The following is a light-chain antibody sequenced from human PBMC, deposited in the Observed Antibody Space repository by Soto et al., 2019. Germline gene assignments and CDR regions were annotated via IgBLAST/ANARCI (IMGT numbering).Light chain of an antibody. Sequence: DIQMTQSPSSLSASVGDRVTITCRASQTIYSHLNWYQQKPGKAPKLLIYTASSLQSGVPSRFSGTGSGTDFTLTITSLQPEDVATYYCQQSYSTPRTFGPGTKVDIK. V-gene: IGKV1-39*01. CDR3: QQSYSTPRT. CDR1: QTIYSH. J-gene: IGKJ3*01. CDR2: TAS.